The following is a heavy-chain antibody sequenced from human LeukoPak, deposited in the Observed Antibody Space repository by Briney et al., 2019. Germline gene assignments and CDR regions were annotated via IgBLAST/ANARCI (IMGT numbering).Heavy chain of an antibody. CDR1: GGTFSSYA. V-gene: IGHV1-2*02. J-gene: IGHJ4*02. CDR2: INPNSGGT. Sequence: GSSVKVSCKASGGTFSSYAISWVRQAPGQGLEWMGWINPNSGGTNYAQKFQGRVTMTRDTSISTAYMELSRLRSDDTAVYYCARSPQRWLQFFDYWGQGTLVTVSS. D-gene: IGHD5-24*01. CDR3: ARSPQRWLQFFDY.